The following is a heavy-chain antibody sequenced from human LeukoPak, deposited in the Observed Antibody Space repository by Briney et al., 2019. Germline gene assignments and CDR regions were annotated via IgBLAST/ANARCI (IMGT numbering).Heavy chain of an antibody. CDR2: FDPEDGET. CDR3: ATSRRIVGATD. J-gene: IGHJ4*02. CDR1: GYTFTGYH. Sequence: ASVKVSCKASGYTFTGYHIHWVRQAPGQGLEWMGGFDPEDGETIYAQKFQGRVTMTEDTSTDTAYMELSSLRSEDTAVYYCATSRRIVGATDWGQGTLVTVSS. D-gene: IGHD1-26*01. V-gene: IGHV1-24*01.